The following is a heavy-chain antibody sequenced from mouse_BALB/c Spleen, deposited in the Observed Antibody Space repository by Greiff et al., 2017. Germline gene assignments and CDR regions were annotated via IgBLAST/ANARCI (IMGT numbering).Heavy chain of an antibody. Sequence: EVQLVESGGGLVQPGGSLRLSCATSGFTFTDYYMSWVRQPPGKALEWLGFIRNKANGYTTEYSASVKGRFTISRDNSQSILYLQMNTLRAEDSATYYCARDTRYYGSFDYWGQGTTLTVSS. J-gene: IGHJ2*01. V-gene: IGHV7-3*02. D-gene: IGHD1-1*01. CDR1: GFTFTDYY. CDR3: ARDTRYYGSFDY. CDR2: IRNKANGYTT.